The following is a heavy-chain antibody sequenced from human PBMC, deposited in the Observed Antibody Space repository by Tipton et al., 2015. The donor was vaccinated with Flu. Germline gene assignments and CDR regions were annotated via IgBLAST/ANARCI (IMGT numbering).Heavy chain of an antibody. Sequence: SLRLSCAASGFTFSSYGMHWVRQAPGKGLEWVAVIWYDGSNKYYADSVKGRFTISRDNSKNTLYLQMNSLRAEDTAVYYCARANPYYYDSSGYYYWGQGTLVTVSS. J-gene: IGHJ4*02. D-gene: IGHD3-22*01. CDR3: ARANPYYYDSSGYYY. CDR1: GFTFSSYG. V-gene: IGHV3-33*01. CDR2: IWYDGSNK.